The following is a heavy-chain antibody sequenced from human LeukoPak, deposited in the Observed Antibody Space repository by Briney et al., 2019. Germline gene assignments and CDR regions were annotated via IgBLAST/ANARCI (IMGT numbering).Heavy chain of an antibody. CDR3: TNPRWPPVPDSD. J-gene: IGHJ4*02. D-gene: IGHD1-14*01. V-gene: IGHV3-23*01. CDR1: GFTFDNSA. Sequence: GGSLRLSCAASGFTFDNSAMSWVRQAPGTGLEWVSSISRTGDNTYYADSVKGRFTISKDNSQNTLHLQMNSLRAEDTAVYYCTNPRWPPVPDSDWGQGTLVTVSS. CDR2: ISRTGDNT.